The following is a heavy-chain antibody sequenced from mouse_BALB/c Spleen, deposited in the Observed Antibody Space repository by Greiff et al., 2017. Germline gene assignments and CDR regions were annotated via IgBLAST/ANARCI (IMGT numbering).Heavy chain of an antibody. CDR3: ARGTTVVGMDY. Sequence: VQLQQPGAELVKPGAPVKLSCKASGYTFTSYWMNWVKQRPGRGLEWIGRIDPSDSETHYNQKFKDKATLTVDKSSSTAYIQLSSLTSEDSAVYYCARGTTVVGMDYWGQGTSVTVSS. D-gene: IGHD1-1*01. J-gene: IGHJ4*01. CDR2: IDPSDSET. V-gene: IGHV1-69*02. CDR1: GYTFTSYW.